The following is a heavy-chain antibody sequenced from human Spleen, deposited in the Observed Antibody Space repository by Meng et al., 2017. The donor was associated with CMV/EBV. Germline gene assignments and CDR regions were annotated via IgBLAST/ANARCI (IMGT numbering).Heavy chain of an antibody. CDR3: ARHAVEYSSSSYYFDY. V-gene: IGHV5-51*01. J-gene: IGHJ4*02. D-gene: IGHD6-6*01. CDR2: IYPGDANT. Sequence: YRFTNYWIAWVRQMPGKGLEWMGIIYPGDANTRYSLSFQGQVTISVDKSSSTAYLQWNSLRASDTAVYYCARHAVEYSSSSYYFDYWGQGTLVTVSS. CDR1: YRFTNYW.